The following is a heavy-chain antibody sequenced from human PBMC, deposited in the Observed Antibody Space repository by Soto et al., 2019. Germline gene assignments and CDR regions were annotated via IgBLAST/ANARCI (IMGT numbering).Heavy chain of an antibody. CDR2: ISAYNGNT. J-gene: IGHJ5*02. V-gene: IGHV1-18*01. CDR3: ARESGIAAAGSWFDP. D-gene: IGHD6-13*01. Sequence: GASVKVSCKASGYTFTSYGISWVRQAPGQGLEWMGWISAYNGNTNYAQKLQGRVTMTTDTSTSTAYMELRSLRSDDTAVYYCARESGIAAAGSWFDPWGQGTLVTVSS. CDR1: GYTFTSYG.